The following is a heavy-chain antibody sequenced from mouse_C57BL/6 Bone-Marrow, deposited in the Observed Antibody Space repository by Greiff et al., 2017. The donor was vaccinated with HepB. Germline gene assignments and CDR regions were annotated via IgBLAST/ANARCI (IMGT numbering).Heavy chain of an antibody. CDR1: GYTFTDYE. J-gene: IGHJ2*01. CDR2: IDPETGGT. D-gene: IGHD1-1*01. CDR3: TRFLPITTVVAKDY. Sequence: VQVVESGAELVRPGASVTLSCKASGYTFTDYEMHWVKQTPVHGLEWIGAIDPETGGTAYNQKFKGKAILTADKSSSTAYMELRSLTSEDSAVYYCTRFLPITTVVAKDYWGQGTTLTVSS. V-gene: IGHV1-15*01.